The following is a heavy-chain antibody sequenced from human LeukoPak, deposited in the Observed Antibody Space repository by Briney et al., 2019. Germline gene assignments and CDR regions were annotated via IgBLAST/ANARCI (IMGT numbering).Heavy chain of an antibody. J-gene: IGHJ6*03. D-gene: IGHD2-21*02. CDR1: GFTFDDYG. CDR2: TNWNAGST. CDR3: ARELTTGIGYYYMGV. V-gene: IGHV3-20*04. Sequence: GGSLRLSCAASGFTFDDYGMSWVRQAPGKGLEWVSGTNWNAGSTGYADSVKGRFTISRDNAKKSLYLQMNSLRAEDTALYYCARELTTGIGYYYMGVWGKGTTVTVSS.